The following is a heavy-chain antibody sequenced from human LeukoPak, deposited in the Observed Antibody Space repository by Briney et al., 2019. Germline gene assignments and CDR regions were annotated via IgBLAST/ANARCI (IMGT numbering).Heavy chain of an antibody. Sequence: GRSLRLSCAASGFNFDTYAMHCVRQAPGQGLEWVALIWHDGSHKFYSNSVRGQFTISRDNSKNTVYLQMNNLRPDDTAVYYCAREIFGSGGYPDFWGQGTLVTVSS. CDR3: AREIFGSGGYPDF. D-gene: IGHD3-10*01. CDR2: IWHDGSHK. V-gene: IGHV3-33*01. J-gene: IGHJ4*02. CDR1: GFNFDTYA.